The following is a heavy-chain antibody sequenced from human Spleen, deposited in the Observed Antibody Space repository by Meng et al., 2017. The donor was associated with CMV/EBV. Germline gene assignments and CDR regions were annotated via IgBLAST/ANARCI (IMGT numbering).Heavy chain of an antibody. J-gene: IGHJ6*02. CDR2: ISGGATKI. Sequence: GESLKISCAASGSTFSDYYMTWIRRAPGKGLEWLSYISGGATKIYYADSVKGRFTISRDNAKNSLYLQMNSLRVEDTAVYYCARVFFTDYYNYYGMDVWGQGTTVTVSS. CDR1: GSTFSDYY. D-gene: IGHD2-8*02. V-gene: IGHV3-11*04. CDR3: ARVFFTDYYNYYGMDV.